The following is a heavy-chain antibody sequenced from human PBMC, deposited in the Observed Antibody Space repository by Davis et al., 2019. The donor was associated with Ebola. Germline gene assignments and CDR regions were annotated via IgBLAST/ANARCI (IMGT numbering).Heavy chain of an antibody. V-gene: IGHV4-39*01. CDR3: ASSFVSPPQFDY. CDR1: GGSISSDNYF. J-gene: IGHJ4*02. CDR2: IYYTGST. D-gene: IGHD3-16*01. Sequence: PSETLSLTCTVSGGSISSDNYFWGWIRQPPGKGLAWIGSIYYTGSTYYNPSLKSRVAISVDTSKNQLSLNLSSVTAADTAVYYCASSFVSPPQFDYWGQGTLVTVSS.